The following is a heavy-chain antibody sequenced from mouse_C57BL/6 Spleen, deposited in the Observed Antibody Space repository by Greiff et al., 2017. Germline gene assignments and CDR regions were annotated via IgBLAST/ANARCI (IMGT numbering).Heavy chain of an antibody. Sequence: EVHLVESGPGLVKPSQSLSLTCSVTGYSITSGYYWNWIRQFPGNKLEWMGYISYDGSNNYNPSLKNRISITRDTSKNQFFLKLNSVTTEDTATYYCARELGRQDYWGQGTTLTVSS. V-gene: IGHV3-6*01. J-gene: IGHJ2*01. CDR2: ISYDGSN. CDR3: ARELGRQDY. CDR1: GYSITSGYY. D-gene: IGHD4-1*01.